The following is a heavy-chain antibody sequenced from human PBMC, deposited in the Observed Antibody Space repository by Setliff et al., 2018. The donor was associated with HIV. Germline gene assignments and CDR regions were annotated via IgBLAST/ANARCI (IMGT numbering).Heavy chain of an antibody. V-gene: IGHV3-7*03. D-gene: IGHD2-8*01. CDR3: GALSLRTNAVYGVISTRFDP. CDR1: RFSFSTSW. J-gene: IGHJ5*02. Sequence: PGGSLRLSCAASRFSFSTSWMTWVRQAPGKGLEWIANINEDGNKKYHAGSVWGRFTISRDNAKNSLYLQMNSLRAEDTAVYYCGALSLRTNAVYGVISTRFDPWGQGTLVTVSS. CDR2: INEDGNKK.